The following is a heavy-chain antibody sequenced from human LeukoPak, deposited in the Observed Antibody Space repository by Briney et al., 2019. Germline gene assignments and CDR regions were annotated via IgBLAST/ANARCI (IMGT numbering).Heavy chain of an antibody. CDR1: GYTFTSYG. CDR3: ARDLGVDSYGSASDY. CDR2: ISTYNGNT. Sequence: ASVKVSCKASGYTFTSYGILWVRQAPGQGLEWMGWISTYNGNTNYAQKLQGRVTMTTDTSTSTAYMELRSLRSDDTAVYYCARDLGVDSYGSASDYWGQGTLVTVSS. J-gene: IGHJ4*02. V-gene: IGHV1-18*01. D-gene: IGHD3-10*01.